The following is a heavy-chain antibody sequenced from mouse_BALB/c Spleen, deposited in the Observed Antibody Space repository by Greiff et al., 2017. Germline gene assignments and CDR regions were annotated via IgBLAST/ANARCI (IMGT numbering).Heavy chain of an antibody. CDR1: GFTFSSFG. CDR2: ISSGSSTI. Sequence: DVHLVESGGGLVQPGGSRKLSCAASGFTFSSFGMHWVRQAPEKGLEWVAYISSGSSTIYYADTVKGRFTISRDNPKNTLFLQMTSLRSEDTAMYYCARNYGRAGDYWGQGTSVTVSS. V-gene: IGHV5-17*02. J-gene: IGHJ4*01. CDR3: ARNYGRAGDY. D-gene: IGHD1-1*01.